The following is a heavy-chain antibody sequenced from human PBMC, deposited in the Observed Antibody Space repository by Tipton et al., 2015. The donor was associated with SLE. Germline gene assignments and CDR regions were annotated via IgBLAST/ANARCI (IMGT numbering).Heavy chain of an antibody. CDR1: GFSISSSYY. Sequence: PGLVKPSETLPLTCSVSGFSISSSYYWGWIRQSPGKGLEWIGSISYTGSTFYSPSLRSRVTMSLDTSKNQFSLRLISVTATDTAVYYCATTTQRYCSGGRCYLVWDAFDIWAQGQWSPSL. CDR3: ATTTQRYCSGGRCYLVWDAFDI. V-gene: IGHV4-38-2*01. CDR2: ISYTGST. J-gene: IGHJ3*02. D-gene: IGHD2-15*01.